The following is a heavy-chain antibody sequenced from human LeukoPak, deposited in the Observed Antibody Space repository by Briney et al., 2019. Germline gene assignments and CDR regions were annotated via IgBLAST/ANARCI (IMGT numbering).Heavy chain of an antibody. CDR2: ISSSGSTI. CDR1: GFTFSSYG. J-gene: IGHJ4*02. CDR3: AKDWGEYFDYVWGSFTSFDS. Sequence: GGSLRLSCAASGFTFSSYGMHWVRQAPGKGLEWVSYISSSGSTIYYADSVKGRFTISRDNAKNSLYLQMNSLRAEDTAVYYCAKDWGEYFDYVWGSFTSFDSWGQGTLVTVSS. D-gene: IGHD3-16*01. V-gene: IGHV3-48*04.